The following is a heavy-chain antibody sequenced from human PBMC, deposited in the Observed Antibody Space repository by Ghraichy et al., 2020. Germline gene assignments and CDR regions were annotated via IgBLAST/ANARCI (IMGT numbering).Heavy chain of an antibody. CDR3: ARIGYYYDSRPLAPPTDY. Sequence: SETLSLTCAVYGGSFSGYYWSWIRQPPGKGLEWIGEINHSGSTNYNPSLKSRVTISVDTSKNQFSLKLSSVTAADTAVYYCARIGYYYDSRPLAPPTDYWGQGTLVTVSS. CDR1: GGSFSGYY. CDR2: INHSGST. J-gene: IGHJ4*02. D-gene: IGHD3-22*01. V-gene: IGHV4-34*01.